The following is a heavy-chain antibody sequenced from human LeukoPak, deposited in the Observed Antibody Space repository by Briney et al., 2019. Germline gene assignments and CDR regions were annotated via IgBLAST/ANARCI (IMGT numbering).Heavy chain of an antibody. CDR1: NYPIPSDYY. CDR2: IFHSGIA. J-gene: IGHJ6*03. Sequence: SETLSLTCEVSNYPIPSDYYWVWIRQPPGQGLEWIGQIFHSGIAHYNPSLKSRVTMSVDTSRSQFSVNLNSVTAADTAVYYSARAGFGTAYNRFYYYMDVWGKGTTVTVSS. V-gene: IGHV4-38-2*01. D-gene: IGHD3-16*01. CDR3: ARAGFGTAYNRFYYYMDV.